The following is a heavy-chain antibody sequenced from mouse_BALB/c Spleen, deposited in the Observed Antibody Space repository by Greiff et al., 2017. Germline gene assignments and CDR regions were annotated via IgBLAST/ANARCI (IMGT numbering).Heavy chain of an antibody. CDR3: ARDYGNSGFDY. Sequence: EVKLVESGGGLVKPGGSLKLSCAASGFTFSSYAMSWVRQTPEKRLEWVATISSGGSYTYYPDSVKGRFTISRDNAKNTLYLQMSSLRSEDTAMYYCARDYGNSGFDYWGQGTTLTVSS. J-gene: IGHJ2*01. CDR1: GFTFSSYA. V-gene: IGHV5-9-3*01. CDR2: ISSGGSYT. D-gene: IGHD2-1*01.